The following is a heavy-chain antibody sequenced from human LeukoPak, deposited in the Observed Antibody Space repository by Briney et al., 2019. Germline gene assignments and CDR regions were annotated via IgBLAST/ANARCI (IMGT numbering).Heavy chain of an antibody. CDR2: ISSSSSYI. J-gene: IGHJ5*02. D-gene: IGHD6-19*01. CDR1: GFTFSNWE. CDR3: ARDGSAVAPHDVNWFDP. V-gene: IGHV3-21*01. Sequence: GGSLRLSCAASGFTFSNWEMNWVRQAPGKGLKWVSYISSSSSYIYYADSVKGRFTISRDNAKNSLYLQMNSLRPEDTAVYYCARDGSAVAPHDVNWFDPWGQGTLVTVSS.